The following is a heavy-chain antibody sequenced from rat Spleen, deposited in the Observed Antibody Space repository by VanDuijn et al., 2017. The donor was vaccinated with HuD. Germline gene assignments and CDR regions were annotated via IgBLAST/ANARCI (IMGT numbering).Heavy chain of an antibody. CDR3: TRRPYYDGAYYPFAY. V-gene: IGHV5-7*01. D-gene: IGHD1-12*02. Sequence: EVQVVESGGGLVQPGRSLKLSCAASGFTFSDHAMAWVRQFPKKGLEWVASISYDGSATYYRDSVKGRFTLSRDNAKSTLYLQMDSLRSEDTATYYCTRRPYYDGAYYPFAYWGQGTLVTVSS. CDR2: ISYDGSAT. CDR1: GFTFSDHA. J-gene: IGHJ3*01.